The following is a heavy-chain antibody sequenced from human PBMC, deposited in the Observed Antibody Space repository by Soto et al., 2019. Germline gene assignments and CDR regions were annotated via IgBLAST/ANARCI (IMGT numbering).Heavy chain of an antibody. CDR3: ARASDTSGYYY. V-gene: IGHV1-69*01. CDR2: ILPVFDEL. CDR1: GGSFKNYA. Sequence: QVQLVHSGSEVKKPGSSVKVSCKVSGGSFKNYAISWVRQAPGQGLEWVGGILPVFDELHYAPKLQGRVTINADEATSTAHLELGSLTSDDTAVYFCARASDTSGYYYWGQGTLVTVSS. J-gene: IGHJ4*02. D-gene: IGHD5-12*01.